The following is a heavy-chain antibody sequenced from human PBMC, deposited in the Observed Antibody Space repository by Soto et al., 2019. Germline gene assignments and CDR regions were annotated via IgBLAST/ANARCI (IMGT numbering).Heavy chain of an antibody. J-gene: IGHJ5*02. CDR3: ARALGPQLVSNWFDT. CDR2: IYYSGST. Sequence: SETLSLTCTVSGGSISSYYCSWIRQPPGKGLEWIGYIYYSGSTNYNPSLKSRVTISVDTSKNQFSLKLSSVTAADTAVYYCARALGPQLVSNWFDTWGQGTLVTVSS. CDR1: GGSISSYY. D-gene: IGHD6-6*01. V-gene: IGHV4-59*01.